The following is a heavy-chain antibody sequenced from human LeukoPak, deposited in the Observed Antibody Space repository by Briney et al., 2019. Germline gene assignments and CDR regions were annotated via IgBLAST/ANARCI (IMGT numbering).Heavy chain of an antibody. D-gene: IGHD3-9*01. CDR1: GFTFSDYY. V-gene: IGHV3-11*06. J-gene: IGHJ6*04. CDR2: ISSSSSYT. Sequence: GGSLRLSCAASGFTFSDYYMSWICQAPGKGLEWVSYISSSSSYTNYADSVKGRFTISRDNAKNSLYLQMNSLRAGDTAVYYCARIGNDILTGYLSYYYGMDVWGKGTTVTVSS. CDR3: ARIGNDILTGYLSYYYGMDV.